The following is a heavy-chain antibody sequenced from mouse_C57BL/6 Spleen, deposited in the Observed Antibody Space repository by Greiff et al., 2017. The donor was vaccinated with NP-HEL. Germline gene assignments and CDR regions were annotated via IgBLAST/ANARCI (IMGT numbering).Heavy chain of an antibody. J-gene: IGHJ3*01. Sequence: QVQLQQPGAELVKPGASVKLSCKASGYTFTSYWMHWVKQRPGQGLEWIGMIHPNSGSTNYNEKFKSKATLTGYKSSSTAYLQLSSLTSEDSAVYYCARSQYYGSSLWFAYWGQGTLVTVSA. CDR3: ARSQYYGSSLWFAY. CDR1: GYTFTSYW. D-gene: IGHD1-1*01. V-gene: IGHV1-64*01. CDR2: IHPNSGST.